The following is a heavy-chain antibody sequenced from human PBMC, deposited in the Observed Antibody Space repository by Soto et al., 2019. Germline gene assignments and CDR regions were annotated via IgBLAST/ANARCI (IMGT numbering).Heavy chain of an antibody. J-gene: IGHJ4*02. CDR2: IYSGGST. CDR1: GFTVSSNY. V-gene: IGHV3-53*04. D-gene: IGHD1-1*01. CDR3: ARHYWNDESSHTFFDY. Sequence: PGGSLRLSCAASGFTVSSNYMSWVRQAPGKGLEWVSVIYSGGSTYYADSVKGRFTISRHNSKNTLYLQMNSLRAEDTAVYYCARHYWNDESSHTFFDYWGQGTLVTVSS.